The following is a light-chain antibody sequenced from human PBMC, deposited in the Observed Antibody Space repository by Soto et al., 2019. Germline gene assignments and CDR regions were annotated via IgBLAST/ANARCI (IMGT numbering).Light chain of an antibody. CDR1: QSVSSN. Sequence: EIVITQSPASLSVSPGERATLSCRASQSVSSNLAWYQQKPGQAPRLLIFGACSRATGTPDRISGGGSGTDFTLTISRLEPEDFAVYYCQHYVTFSITFGQGTRLEIK. CDR2: GAC. CDR3: QHYVTFSIT. V-gene: IGKV3D-15*01. J-gene: IGKJ5*01.